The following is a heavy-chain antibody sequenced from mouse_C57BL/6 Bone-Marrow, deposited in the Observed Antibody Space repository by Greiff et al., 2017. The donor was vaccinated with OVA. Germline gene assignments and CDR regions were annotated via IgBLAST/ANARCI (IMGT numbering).Heavy chain of an antibody. V-gene: IGHV6-3*01. Sequence: EVMLVESGGGLVQPGGSMKLSCVASGFTFSNYWMNWVRQSPEKGLEWVAQIRLKSDTYATHYAESVTGRFTISRDDSKSSVYLQMNKLRAEDTGIYYCTECYGSSFAYWGQGTLVTVSA. J-gene: IGHJ3*01. D-gene: IGHD1-1*01. CDR2: IRLKSDTYAT. CDR3: TECYGSSFAY. CDR1: GFTFSNYW.